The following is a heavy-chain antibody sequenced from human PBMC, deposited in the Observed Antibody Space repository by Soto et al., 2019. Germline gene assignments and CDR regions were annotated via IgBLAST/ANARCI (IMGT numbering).Heavy chain of an antibody. J-gene: IGHJ4*02. CDR1: GFTFSTSW. D-gene: IGHD3-10*01. CDR3: AAGFPPDY. Sequence: EVQLVESGGVLVQPGGSLRVSCAASGFTFSTSWMNWVRQAPGKGLEWVANINGVGIEEYYVDSVRGRFTISSDNVKNSLFLQMNSLRAEDTAVYYWAAGFPPDYWGQGTLVTVSS. V-gene: IGHV3-7*01. CDR2: INGVGIEE.